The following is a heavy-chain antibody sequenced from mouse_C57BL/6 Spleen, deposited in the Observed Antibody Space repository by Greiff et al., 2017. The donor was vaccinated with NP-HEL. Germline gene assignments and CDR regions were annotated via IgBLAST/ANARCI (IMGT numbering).Heavy chain of an antibody. D-gene: IGHD2-5*01. CDR1: GFSFNTYA. Sequence: EVQGVESGGGLVQPKGSLKLSCAASGFSFNTYAMNWVRQAPGKGLEWVARIRSKSNNYATYYADSVKDRFTISRDDSESMLYLQMNNLKTEDTAMYYCVSPYYSNYEFAYWGQGTLVTVSA. CDR3: VSPYYSNYEFAY. V-gene: IGHV10-1*01. J-gene: IGHJ3*01. CDR2: IRSKSNNYAT.